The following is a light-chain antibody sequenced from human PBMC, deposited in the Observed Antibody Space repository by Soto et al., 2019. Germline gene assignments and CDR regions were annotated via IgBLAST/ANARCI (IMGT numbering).Light chain of an antibody. CDR3: SSFTSTSTFV. CDR1: SSDVGGYNY. Sequence: QSALTQPASVSGSPGQSIAISCTGTSSDVGGYNYVSWYQQHPGIAPRLLISEVSNRPSGVSNRFSGSKSGNTASLTISGLQAEDEADYYCSSFTSTSTFVFGTGTQLTVL. V-gene: IGLV2-14*01. CDR2: EVS. J-gene: IGLJ1*01.